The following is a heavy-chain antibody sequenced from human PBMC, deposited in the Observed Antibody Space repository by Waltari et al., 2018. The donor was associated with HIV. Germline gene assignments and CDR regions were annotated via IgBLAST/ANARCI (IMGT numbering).Heavy chain of an antibody. D-gene: IGHD3-16*01. J-gene: IGHJ4*02. CDR3: ARGYSAQNPNLGAGGY. V-gene: IGHV1-2*02. CDR1: GYTFSNYY. CDR2: INRRSGDT. Sequence: QLVQSGAEVKKPGASVKVSCKASGYTFSNYYIHWVRQAHGQGLEVMGWINRRSGDTHYAHKFQGGLTITRDTSISTVYMELSRLTYDDTADYYCARGYSAQNPNLGAGGYWGQGTLVTVAS.